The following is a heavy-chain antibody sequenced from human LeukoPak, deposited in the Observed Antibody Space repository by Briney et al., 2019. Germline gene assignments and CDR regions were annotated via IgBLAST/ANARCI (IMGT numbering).Heavy chain of an antibody. CDR2: ISSSSSTI. D-gene: IGHD2-15*01. J-gene: IGHJ3*02. CDR1: GFPFSSYS. Sequence: GGSLRLSCAASGFPFSSYSMNWVRQAPGKGLEWVSYISSSSSTIYYADSVKGRFTISRDNAKNSLYLQMNSLRAEDTAVYYCAGRVCSGDSCYSDDAFDIWGQGTMVTVSS. V-gene: IGHV3-48*04. CDR3: AGRVCSGDSCYSDDAFDI.